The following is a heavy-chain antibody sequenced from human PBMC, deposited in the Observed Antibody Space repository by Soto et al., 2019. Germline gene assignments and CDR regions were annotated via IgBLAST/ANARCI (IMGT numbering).Heavy chain of an antibody. CDR3: ARTKERYSSGYFRGFFDY. J-gene: IGHJ4*02. CDR2: ISYDGSNK. CDR1: GFTFSSYA. Sequence: GGSLRLSCAASGFTFSSYAMHWVRQAPGKGLEWVAVISYDGSNKYYADSVKGRFTISRDNSKNTLYLQMNSLRAEDTAGYYCARTKERYSSGYFRGFFDYWGQGTLVTVSS. V-gene: IGHV3-30-3*01. D-gene: IGHD5-18*01.